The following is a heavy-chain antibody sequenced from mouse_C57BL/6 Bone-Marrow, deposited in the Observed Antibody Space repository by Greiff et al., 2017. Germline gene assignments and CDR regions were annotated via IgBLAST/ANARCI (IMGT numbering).Heavy chain of an antibody. CDR1: GYTFTDYY. CDR3: ASITTVGGYFDY. CDR2: INPNNGGT. V-gene: IGHV1-26*01. Sequence: EVQLQQSGPELVKPGASVKISCKASGYTFTDYYMNWVKQSHGKSLEWIGDINPNNGGTSYNQKFKGKATLTVDKSSSTAYMELRSLTSEDSAVYYCASITTVGGYFDYWGQGTTLTVSS. J-gene: IGHJ2*01. D-gene: IGHD1-1*01.